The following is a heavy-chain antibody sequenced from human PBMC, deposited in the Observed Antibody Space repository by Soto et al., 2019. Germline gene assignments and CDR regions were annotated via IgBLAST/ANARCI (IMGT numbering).Heavy chain of an antibody. CDR2: MNPYTGNA. Sequence: EASVKVSCKASGYTFTTCDIHWVRQATGQGLEWVGWMNPYTGNAGYAQKFQGRVTMTRNTSINTAYMELSSLTSEDTAVYFCARRKERSGPHYFDSWGQGTLVTVS. CDR1: GYTFTTCD. V-gene: IGHV1-8*01. J-gene: IGHJ4*02. D-gene: IGHD6-25*01. CDR3: ARRKERSGPHYFDS.